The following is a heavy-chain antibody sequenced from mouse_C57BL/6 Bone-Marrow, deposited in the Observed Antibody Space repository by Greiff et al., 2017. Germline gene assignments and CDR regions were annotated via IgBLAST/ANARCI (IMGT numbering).Heavy chain of an antibody. D-gene: IGHD1-1*01. Sequence: QVQLQQPGAELVKPGASVKVSCKASGYTFTSYWMHWVKQRPGQGLEWIGRIHPSDSDTNYNQKFKGKATLTVDKSSSTAYMQHSSLTSEDSAVFYRSIPRHYFGNCFAIDYWGQGTTVTVSS. J-gene: IGHJ4*01. CDR3: SIPRHYFGNCFAIDY. CDR2: IHPSDSDT. V-gene: IGHV1-74*01. CDR1: GYTFTSYW.